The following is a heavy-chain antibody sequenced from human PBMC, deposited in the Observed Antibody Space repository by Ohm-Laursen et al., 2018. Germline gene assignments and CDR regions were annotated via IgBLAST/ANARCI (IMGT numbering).Heavy chain of an antibody. CDR3: ARSPFTNDAFDI. D-gene: IGHD2-2*01. V-gene: IGHV1-18*01. J-gene: IGHJ3*02. CDR2: ISAYNGNT. Sequence: ASAKVSCKASGYTFTSYGISWVRQAPGQGLEWMGWISAYNGNTNYAQKLQGKVTMTTDTSTSTAYMELRSLRSDDTAVYYCARSPFTNDAFDIWGQGTMVTVSS. CDR1: GYTFTSYG.